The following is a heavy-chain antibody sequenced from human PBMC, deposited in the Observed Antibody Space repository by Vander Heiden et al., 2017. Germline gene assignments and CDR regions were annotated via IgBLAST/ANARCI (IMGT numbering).Heavy chain of an antibody. D-gene: IGHD3-10*01. V-gene: IGHV4-61*08. CDR2: IYYGGRT. CDR3: ARRGLYTSRTYFDY. J-gene: IGHJ4*02. CDR1: GGSVSSGDYY. Sequence: QVQLQESGPGLVKPSETLALTCTVSGGSVSSGDYYWSWIRQSPGKGLEWIGYIYYGGRTNYNNSLRSRVTISLDKSKNQFSLKLSSVTTADTAVYYCARRGLYTSRTYFDYWGLGTLVTVSS.